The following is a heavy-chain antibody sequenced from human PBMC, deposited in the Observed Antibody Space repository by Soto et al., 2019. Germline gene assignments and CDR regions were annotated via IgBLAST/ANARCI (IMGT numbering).Heavy chain of an antibody. CDR3: ARATGYSYPTDY. CDR1: GGSISSGDYY. CDR2: IYYSGST. Sequence: SSETLSLTCTFSGGSISSGDYYWSWIRQPPGKGLEWIGYIYYSGSTYYNPSLKSRVTISVDTSKNQFSLKLSSVTAADTAVYYCARATGYSYPTDYWGQGTLVTVSS. J-gene: IGHJ4*02. V-gene: IGHV4-30-4*01. D-gene: IGHD5-18*01.